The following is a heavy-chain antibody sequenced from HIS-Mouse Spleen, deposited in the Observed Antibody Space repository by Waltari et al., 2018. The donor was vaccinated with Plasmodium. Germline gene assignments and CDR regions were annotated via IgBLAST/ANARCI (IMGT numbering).Heavy chain of an antibody. V-gene: IGHV3-66*01. CDR1: GSTVSRNY. J-gene: IGHJ4*02. D-gene: IGHD5-18*01. Sequence: EVQLVESGGGLVQPGGSLRLSCAASGSTVSRNYISWVRQAPGKGLEWVSVIYSGGSTYYADSVKGRFTISRDNSKNTLYLQMNSLRAEDTAVYYCARLGIPYVDTAMAVGYWGQGTLVTVSS. CDR3: ARLGIPYVDTAMAVGY. CDR2: IYSGGST.